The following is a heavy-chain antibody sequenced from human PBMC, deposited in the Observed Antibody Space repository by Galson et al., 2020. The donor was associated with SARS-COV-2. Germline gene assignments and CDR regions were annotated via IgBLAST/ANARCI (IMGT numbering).Heavy chain of an antibody. CDR1: GYTLTELS. Sequence: ASVKVSCKVSGYTLTELSMHWVRPAPGKGLEWTGGFDPEDGETIYAQKFQGRVTMTEDTSTDTAYMELSSLRSEDTAVYYCATGPPILWAGGGWFDPWGQGTLVTVSS. J-gene: IGHJ5*02. CDR2: FDPEDGET. V-gene: IGHV1-24*01. D-gene: IGHD2-21*01. CDR3: ATGPPILWAGGGWFDP.